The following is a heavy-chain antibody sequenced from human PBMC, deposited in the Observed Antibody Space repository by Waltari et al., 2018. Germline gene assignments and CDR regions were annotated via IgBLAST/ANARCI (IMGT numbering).Heavy chain of an antibody. D-gene: IGHD3-10*01. J-gene: IGHJ5*02. CDR3: ARDPRTYASGEGCFDP. CDR2: MYHSGSA. Sequence: QVQLEESGPGLVKPSGTLSLTCDVSGGSISRDNWWSWVRQPPGKGLEWIGEMYHSGSANYNPSLKSRVTISVDKSKNQFSLKVIPVTAADTAVYYCARDPRTYASGEGCFDPWGQGTLVTVSS. CDR1: GGSISRDNW. V-gene: IGHV4-4*02.